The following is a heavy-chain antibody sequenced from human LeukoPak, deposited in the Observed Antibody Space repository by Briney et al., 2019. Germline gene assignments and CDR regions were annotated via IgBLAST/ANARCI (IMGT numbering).Heavy chain of an antibody. D-gene: IGHD3-10*01. CDR3: ARGTPEWYGSGPAVY. J-gene: IGHJ4*02. CDR2: INHSGST. CDR1: GASFSGYY. V-gene: IGHV4-34*01. Sequence: SETLSLTCAVYGASFSGYYWSWIRQPPGKGLEWIGEINHSGSTNYNLSLESRLTISLDTSKSQVSLKLTSVTAADTAVYYCARGTPEWYGSGPAVYWGQGTLVTVSS.